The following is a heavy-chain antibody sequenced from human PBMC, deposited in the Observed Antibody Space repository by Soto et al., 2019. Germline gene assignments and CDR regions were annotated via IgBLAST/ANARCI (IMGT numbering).Heavy chain of an antibody. D-gene: IGHD3-22*01. CDR2: INAGNGKT. J-gene: IGHJ6*02. CDR1: GYTFTNYA. V-gene: IGHV1-3*01. CDR3: ARYYYDSSGYYYYGMDV. Sequence: ASVKVSCKASGYTFTNYAIHWVRQAPGQRLEWMGWINAGNGKTKYSQNFQGRVTITTDTSASTAYMELSSLRSDDTAVYYCARYYYDSSGYYYYGMDVWGQGTTVTVSS.